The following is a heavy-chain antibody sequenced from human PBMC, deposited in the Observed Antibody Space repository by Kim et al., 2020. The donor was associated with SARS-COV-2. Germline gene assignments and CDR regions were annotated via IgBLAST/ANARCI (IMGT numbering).Heavy chain of an antibody. CDR2: IGTAGDT. CDR1: GFTFSSYD. CDR3: ARATPVVVAARIDYYYGMDV. V-gene: IGHV3-13*01. Sequence: GGSLRLSCAASGFTFSSYDMHWVRQATGKGLEWVSAIGTAGDTYYPGSVKGRFTISRENAKNSLYLQMNSLRAGDTAVYYCARATPVVVAARIDYYYGMDVWGQGTTVTVSS. J-gene: IGHJ6*02. D-gene: IGHD2-15*01.